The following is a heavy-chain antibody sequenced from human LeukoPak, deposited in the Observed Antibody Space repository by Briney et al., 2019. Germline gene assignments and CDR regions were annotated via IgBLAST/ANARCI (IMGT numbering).Heavy chain of an antibody. J-gene: IGHJ6*03. D-gene: IGHD3-3*01. CDR1: GGSISSYY. CDR2: IYYSGST. Sequence: PSETLSLTCTVSGGSISSYYWSWIRQPPGKGLEWIGYIYYSGSTNYNPSLKSRVTISVDTSKNQFSLKLSSVTAADTAVYYCARDRYSWIGSRPYDYYMDVWGKGTTVTVSS. CDR3: ARDRYSWIGSRPYDYYMDV. V-gene: IGHV4-59*12.